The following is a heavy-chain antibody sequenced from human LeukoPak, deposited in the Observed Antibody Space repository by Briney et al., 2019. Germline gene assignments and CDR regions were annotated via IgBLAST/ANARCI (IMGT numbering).Heavy chain of an antibody. CDR3: ARDKEE. V-gene: IGHV3-11*04. J-gene: IGHJ4*02. CDR1: GFAFSGYY. Sequence: RGSLRLSCAASGFAFSGYYMSWIRQAPGKGLEWVSYISSLGSTIYYTDSVKGRFTISRDNAKNSLYLQMSSLRAEDTAVYYCARDKEEWGQGTLVTVSS. CDR2: ISSLGSTI.